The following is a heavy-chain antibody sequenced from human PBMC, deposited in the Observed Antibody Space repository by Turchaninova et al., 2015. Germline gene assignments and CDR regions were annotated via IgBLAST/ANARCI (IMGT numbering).Heavy chain of an antibody. CDR3: ARIRGYSYGQYYFDY. CDR1: GVTLSNARMG. V-gene: IGHV2-26*01. CDR2: IFSNDEK. Sequence: QVTLKESGPVLVKPTETLTLNCTVSGVTLSNARMGVSWSRQTPGKALEWLAHIFSNDEKSYSTSLKSRLTIPKDTSKSQVVLTMTNMDPVDTATYYCARIRGYSYGQYYFDYWGQGTLVTVSS. J-gene: IGHJ4*02. D-gene: IGHD5-18*01.